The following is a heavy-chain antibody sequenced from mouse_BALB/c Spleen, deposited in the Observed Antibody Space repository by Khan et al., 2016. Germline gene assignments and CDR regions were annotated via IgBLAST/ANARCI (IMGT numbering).Heavy chain of an antibody. CDR3: SRSGNDVRFAY. CDR2: INPYNDGT. V-gene: IGHV1S136*01. J-gene: IGHJ3*01. CDR1: GYTFTSYV. D-gene: IGHD2-12*01. Sequence: EVQLQESGPELVKPGASVKMSCKASGYTFTSYVMHWVKQKPGQGLEWIGYINPYNDGTKYNEKFKGKATMTSEKSYSTAYMELSSLTSEDSTVYYCSRSGNDVRFAYWGQGTLVTVSA.